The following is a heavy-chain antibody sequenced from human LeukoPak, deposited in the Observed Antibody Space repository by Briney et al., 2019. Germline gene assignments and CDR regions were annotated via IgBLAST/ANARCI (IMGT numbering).Heavy chain of an antibody. CDR3: ARDAGIAAAGGPLDAFDI. CDR2: IYYSGST. Sequence: PSETLSLTCTVSGGSISSSSYYWGWIRQPPGKGLEWIGSIYYSGSTYYNPSPKSRVTISVDTSKNQFSLKLSSVTAADTAVYYCARDAGIAAAGGPLDAFDIWGQGTMVTVSS. V-gene: IGHV4-39*07. J-gene: IGHJ3*02. CDR1: GGSISSSSYY. D-gene: IGHD6-13*01.